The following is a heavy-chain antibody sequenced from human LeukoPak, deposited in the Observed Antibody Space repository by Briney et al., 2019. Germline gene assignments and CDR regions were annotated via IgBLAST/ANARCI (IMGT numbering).Heavy chain of an antibody. Sequence: PSETLSLTCTVSGGSISSYYWSWIRQPPGKGLEWIGYIYYSGSTNYNPSLKSRVTISVDTSKNQFSLKLSSVTAADTAVYYCARGLSRFCSSTSCYSRWFDPWGQGTLVTVSS. CDR1: GGSISSYY. CDR2: IYYSGST. V-gene: IGHV4-59*12. CDR3: ARGLSRFCSSTSCYSRWFDP. D-gene: IGHD2-2*01. J-gene: IGHJ5*02.